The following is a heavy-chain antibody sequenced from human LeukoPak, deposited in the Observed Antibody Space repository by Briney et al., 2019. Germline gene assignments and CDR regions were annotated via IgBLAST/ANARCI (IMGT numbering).Heavy chain of an antibody. Sequence: SETLSLTCAVYGGPFSDYFWSWIRQPPGKGLEWIGEIHHSGSTNYNPSLKSRLTISLDTSKKQFSLTLTSVTAADTAVYYCARHNYYYYYMDVWGKGTTVIVSS. J-gene: IGHJ6*03. CDR1: GGPFSDYF. CDR2: IHHSGST. V-gene: IGHV4-34*01. CDR3: ARHNYYYYYMDV.